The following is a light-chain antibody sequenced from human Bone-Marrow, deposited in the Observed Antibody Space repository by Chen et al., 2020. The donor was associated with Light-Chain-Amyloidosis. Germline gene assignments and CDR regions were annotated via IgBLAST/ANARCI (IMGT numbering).Light chain of an antibody. CDR2: DVS. CDR1: NSGSTS. J-gene: IGLJ3*02. Sequence: SYVLTEPSSVSVATGQPATISCGGNNSGSTSVNWYQQTPGQAPLLVVYDVSDRPSGIPERLSGSNSGNTATMTISRVEAGDEADYYCQVWDRSSDRPVFGGGTKLTVL. CDR3: QVWDRSSDRPV. V-gene: IGLV3-21*02.